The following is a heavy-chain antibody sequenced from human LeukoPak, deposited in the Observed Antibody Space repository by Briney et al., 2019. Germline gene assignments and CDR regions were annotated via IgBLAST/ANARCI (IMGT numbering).Heavy chain of an antibody. CDR1: GYTFTSYA. J-gene: IGHJ4*02. V-gene: IGHV1-69*13. CDR3: ASSRGARIHDY. D-gene: IGHD3-10*01. CDR2: IIPIFRTT. Sequence: GASVKVSCKASGYTFTSYAMNWVRQAPGQGLEWMGGIIPIFRTTHYPQKFQGRVTITADESASTVYMELSSLRSEDTAVYYCASSRGARIHDYWGQGTLVTVSS.